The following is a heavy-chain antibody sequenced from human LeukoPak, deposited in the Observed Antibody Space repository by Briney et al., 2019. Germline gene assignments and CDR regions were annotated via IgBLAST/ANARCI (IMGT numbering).Heavy chain of an antibody. CDR1: GYTLTELS. J-gene: IGHJ3*02. V-gene: IGHV1-24*01. Sequence: ASVKVSCKVSGYTLTELSMHWVRQAPGKGLEWMGGFDPEDGETIYARKFQGRVTMTEDTSTDTAYMELSRLRSDDTAVYYCARLMPIRIAANHAFDIWGQGTMVTVSS. D-gene: IGHD6-6*01. CDR3: ARLMPIRIAANHAFDI. CDR2: FDPEDGET.